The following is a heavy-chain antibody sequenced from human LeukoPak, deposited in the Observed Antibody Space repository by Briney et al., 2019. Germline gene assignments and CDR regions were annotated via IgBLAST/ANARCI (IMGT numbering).Heavy chain of an antibody. CDR3: ACRHIVVVPAADPFDY. V-gene: IGHV1-2*06. CDR2: ITPNSGGT. Sequence: ASVKVSCKASGYTFTGYYMHWVRQAPGQGLEWMGRITPNSGGTNYAQKFQGRVTMTRDTSISTAYMELSRLRSDDTAVYYCACRHIVVVPAADPFDYWGQGTLVTVSS. CDR1: GYTFTGYY. D-gene: IGHD2-2*01. J-gene: IGHJ4*02.